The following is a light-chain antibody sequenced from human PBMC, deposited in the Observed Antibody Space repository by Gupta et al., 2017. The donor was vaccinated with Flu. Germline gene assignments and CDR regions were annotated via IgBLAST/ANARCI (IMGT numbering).Light chain of an antibody. CDR3: QQHNDGPPGIA. CDR1: QSGSGY. Sequence: EIVLTQSPATLSLSPGERATLSCRASQSGSGYLAWYKQKPGQAPRLLIYDTSNRATGIKARFSGSGCGTDFNLTISGRESEDFAVYYCQQHNDGPPGIAFGHGTKVDIK. J-gene: IGKJ3*01. V-gene: IGKV3-11*01. CDR2: DTS.